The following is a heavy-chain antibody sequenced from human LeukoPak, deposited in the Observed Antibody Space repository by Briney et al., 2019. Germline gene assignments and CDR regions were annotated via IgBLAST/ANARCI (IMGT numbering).Heavy chain of an antibody. Sequence: GGSLRLSCADSGFIFNNYAMHWVRQPPGKGLEWVSGISWNSGSIDYADSVKGRFTISRDNAKNSLYLQMTSLRVEDTAIYYCVRGGRYAGNEWGQGTLVIVSS. CDR1: GFIFNNYA. CDR2: ISWNSGSI. CDR3: VRGGRYAGNE. V-gene: IGHV3-9*01. D-gene: IGHD6-19*01. J-gene: IGHJ4*02.